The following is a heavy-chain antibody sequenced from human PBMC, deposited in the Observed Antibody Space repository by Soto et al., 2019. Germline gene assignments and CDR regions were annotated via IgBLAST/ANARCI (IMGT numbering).Heavy chain of an antibody. CDR1: GYTFTSYY. V-gene: IGHV1-46*01. D-gene: IGHD6-6*01. Sequence: ASVKVSCKASGYTFTSYYMHWVRQAPGQGLEWMGIINPSGGSTSYAQKFQGRVTMTRDTSTSTLYMELSSLRSEDTAVYYCASREGRDGSIAARYGMDVWGQGTTVTVSS. CDR3: ASREGRDGSIAARYGMDV. CDR2: INPSGGST. J-gene: IGHJ6*02.